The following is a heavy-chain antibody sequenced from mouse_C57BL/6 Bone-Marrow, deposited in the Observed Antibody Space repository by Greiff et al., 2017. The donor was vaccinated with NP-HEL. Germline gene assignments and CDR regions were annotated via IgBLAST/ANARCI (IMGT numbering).Heavy chain of an antibody. CDR1: GYTFTDYN. J-gene: IGHJ4*01. CDR2: INPNNGGT. V-gene: IGHV1-18*01. D-gene: IGHD2-4*01. CDR3: ARWRGYDYEGYAMDY. Sequence: VQLQQSGPELVKPGASVKIPCKASGYTFTDYNMDWVKQSHGKSLEWIGDINPNNGGTIYNQKFKGKATLTVDKSSSTAYMELRSLTSEDTAVYYCARWRGYDYEGYAMDYWGQGTSVTVSS.